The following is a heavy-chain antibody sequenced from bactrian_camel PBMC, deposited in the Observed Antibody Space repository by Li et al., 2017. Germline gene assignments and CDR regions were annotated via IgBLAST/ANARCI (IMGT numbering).Heavy chain of an antibody. Sequence: VQLVESGGGSVEAGGSLRLSCSASGYTMRNYCMAWFRQVPGKEREGVAVIDGAGSTIYAGSVKGRFTLSVDNAKTTAYPQMNSLKPEDTALYYCAAYYCPRTMLSILDTRLVDYSSHGTQVTVS. J-gene: IGHJ4*01. CDR2: IDGAGST. CDR1: GYTMRNYC. V-gene: IGHV3S55*01. D-gene: IGHD1*01.